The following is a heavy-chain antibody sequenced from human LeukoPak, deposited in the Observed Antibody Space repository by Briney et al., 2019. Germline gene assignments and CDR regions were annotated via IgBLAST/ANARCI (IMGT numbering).Heavy chain of an antibody. CDR2: IYWNSGRI. D-gene: IGHD2-15*01. V-gene: IGHV3-9*01. J-gene: IGHJ6*02. Sequence: LSLTCAVSGGSISSGGYSWSWIRQPPGKGLEWVSGIYWNSGRIGYADSVKGRFTISRDNAKKSLYLEMNSLRTEDTAFYYCVKDRTPGGGDVWGQGTTVTVSS. CDR1: GGSISSGGYS. CDR3: VKDRTPGGGDV.